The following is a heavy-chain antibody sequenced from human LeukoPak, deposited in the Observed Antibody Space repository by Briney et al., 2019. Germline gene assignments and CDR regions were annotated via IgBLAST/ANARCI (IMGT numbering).Heavy chain of an antibody. CDR1: GGSISSGSYY. CDR3: ARTGGVLDAFDI. V-gene: IGHV4-31*03. CDR2: IYYSGST. Sequence: SETLSLTCTVSGGSISSGSYYWSWIRQHPGKGLEWIGYIYYSGSTYYNPSLKSRVTISVDTSKNQFSLKLSSVTAADTAVYYCARTGGVLDAFDIWGQGTMVTVSS. D-gene: IGHD2-8*02. J-gene: IGHJ3*02.